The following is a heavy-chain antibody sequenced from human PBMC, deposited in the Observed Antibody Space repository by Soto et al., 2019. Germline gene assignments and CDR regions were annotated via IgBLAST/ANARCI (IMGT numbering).Heavy chain of an antibody. CDR1: GFTFSSYS. D-gene: IGHD2-2*01. J-gene: IGHJ4*02. CDR3: ARGGDCSTTSCYFRALDY. V-gene: IGHV3-48*01. CDR2: ISSSSSTI. Sequence: GGSLRLSCAASGFTFSSYSMNWVRQAPGKGLEWVSYISSSSSTIYYADSVKGRFTISRDNAKNSLYLQMNSLRAEDTAVYYCARGGDCSTTSCYFRALDYWGQGTLVTVSS.